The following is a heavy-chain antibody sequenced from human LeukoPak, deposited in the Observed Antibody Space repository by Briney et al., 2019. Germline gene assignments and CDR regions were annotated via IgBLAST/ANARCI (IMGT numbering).Heavy chain of an antibody. V-gene: IGHV3-7*03. J-gene: IGHJ4*02. CDR2: IKQDGSEK. CDR3: ARDKGYYFDY. Sequence: GGSLRLSCVASGFTFSSYWMSWVRQAPGKGLEWVANIKQDGSEKYYVDSVKGRFTISRDNAKNSLYLQMNSLRAEDTAVYYCARDKGYYFDYWGQGTLVTVSS. CDR1: GFTFSSYW.